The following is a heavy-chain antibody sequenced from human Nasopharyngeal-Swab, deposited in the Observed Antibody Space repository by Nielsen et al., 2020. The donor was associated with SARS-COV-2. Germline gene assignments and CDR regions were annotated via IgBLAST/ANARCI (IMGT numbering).Heavy chain of an antibody. CDR1: GFTFSSYA. D-gene: IGHD2/OR15-2a*01. Sequence: GESLKISCAASGFTFSSYAMHWVRQAPGRGLEWVAVISYDGSNKYYADSVKGRFTISRDNSKNTLYLQMNSLRGEDTAVYYCVRDRGYYTFTDWGQGTLATVSS. J-gene: IGHJ4*02. V-gene: IGHV3-30-3*01. CDR3: VRDRGYYTFTD. CDR2: ISYDGSNK.